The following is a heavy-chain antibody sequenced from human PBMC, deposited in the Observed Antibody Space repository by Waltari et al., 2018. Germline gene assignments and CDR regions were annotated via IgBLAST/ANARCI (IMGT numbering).Heavy chain of an antibody. CDR1: EFTFSSYA. Sequence: EVQLLESGGGLVQPGGSLRLSCAASEFTFSSYAMNWVRQAPGKWLEWVSTISGSGGNTYYADSVKGRFTISRDNSKNTLYLQMNSLRAEDTAVYYWAKDPAGTYYFEYWGQGTLVTVSS. D-gene: IGHD6-19*01. CDR3: AKDPAGTYYFEY. J-gene: IGHJ4*02. CDR2: ISGSGGNT. V-gene: IGHV3-23*01.